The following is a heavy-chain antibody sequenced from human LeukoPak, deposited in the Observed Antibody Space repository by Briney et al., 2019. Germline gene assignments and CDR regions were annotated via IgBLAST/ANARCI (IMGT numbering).Heavy chain of an antibody. J-gene: IGHJ4*02. D-gene: IGHD6-13*01. CDR1: GFTFTSYG. V-gene: IGHV3-23*01. Sequence: GGSLRLSCAASGFTFTSYGMSGVCQAPGKGLEWVSTITGSGGSTYYADSVKGRFTISRDNSKNTLFLQMNSLRAEDTAIYYCAKLKGSSWYGAGDYWGQGTLVTVSS. CDR2: ITGSGGST. CDR3: AKLKGSSWYGAGDY.